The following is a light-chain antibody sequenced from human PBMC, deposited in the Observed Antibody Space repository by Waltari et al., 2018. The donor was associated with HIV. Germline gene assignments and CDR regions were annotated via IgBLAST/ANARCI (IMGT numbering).Light chain of an antibody. CDR3: QQTHTTPHT. J-gene: IGKJ2*01. V-gene: IGKV1-39*01. Sequence: DIQMTQSPSSLSASVGDGVTITCRASQNVSTYLNWYQQKPGKAPKLVIYASSGLQSGVPSSFRGSGSGTDFTLTISSLQSEDFATYYCQQTHTTPHTFGQGTKLQ. CDR2: ASS. CDR1: QNVSTY.